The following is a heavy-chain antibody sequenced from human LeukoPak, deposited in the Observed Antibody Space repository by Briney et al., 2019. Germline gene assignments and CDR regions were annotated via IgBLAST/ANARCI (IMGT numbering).Heavy chain of an antibody. Sequence: SETLSLTCAVSGGSFSGHYWSWIRQPPGKGLEWIGEINHSGSTNYNPSLKRRVTISVDTSKNQFSLKLRSVTAADTAVYYCARKTSLPDYWGQGTLVTVSS. V-gene: IGHV4-34*01. CDR2: INHSGST. CDR1: GGSFSGHY. J-gene: IGHJ4*02. CDR3: ARKTSLPDY.